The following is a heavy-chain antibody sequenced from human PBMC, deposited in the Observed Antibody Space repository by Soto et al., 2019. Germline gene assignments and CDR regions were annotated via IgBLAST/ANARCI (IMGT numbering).Heavy chain of an antibody. CDR3: ARSDIVLMVYPWTNHFDY. J-gene: IGHJ4*02. V-gene: IGHV1-69*13. CDR1: GGTFSSYA. Sequence: SVKVSCKASGGTFSSYAISWVRQAPGQGLEWMGGIIPIFGTANYAQKFQGRVTITADESTSTAYMELSSLRSEDTAVYYCARSDIVLMVYPWTNHFDYRGQGTLVTVSS. CDR2: IIPIFGTA. D-gene: IGHD2-8*01.